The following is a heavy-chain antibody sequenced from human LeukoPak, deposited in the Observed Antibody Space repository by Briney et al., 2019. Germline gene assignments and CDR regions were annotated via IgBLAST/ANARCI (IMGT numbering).Heavy chain of an antibody. J-gene: IGHJ4*02. Sequence: GGSLRLSYAASGFTFSSYSMSWVRQAPGKGLEWVSSISGNSRYIYYADSLKGRITISRDNAKNSLYLQVNSLRAEDTALYYCARDSSDWWDYWGQGTLVTVSS. CDR2: ISGNSRYI. D-gene: IGHD2-8*02. V-gene: IGHV3-21*01. CDR3: ARDSSDWWDY. CDR1: GFTFSSYS.